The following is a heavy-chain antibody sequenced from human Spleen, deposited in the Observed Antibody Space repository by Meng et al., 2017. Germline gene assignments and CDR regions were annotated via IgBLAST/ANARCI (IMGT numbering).Heavy chain of an antibody. D-gene: IGHD3-10*01. Sequence: QVERWQSGAEGKKPGASARVSCTASGYTCTSYYIYWVRQAPGQGLEWMGIIDSGGGYTSYAQKYRGRVTMTTDTYTNTVFMELRSLTSDDTAVYYCVKGTPGRSYCDYWGPGTLVTVSS. CDR2: IDSGGGYT. CDR3: VKGTPGRSYCDY. V-gene: IGHV1-46*01. J-gene: IGHJ4*02. CDR1: GYTCTSYY.